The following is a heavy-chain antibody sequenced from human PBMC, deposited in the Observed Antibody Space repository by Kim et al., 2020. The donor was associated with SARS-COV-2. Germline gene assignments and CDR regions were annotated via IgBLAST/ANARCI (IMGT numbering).Heavy chain of an antibody. D-gene: IGHD3-9*01. V-gene: IGHV3-23*01. CDR1: GFTFSSYA. J-gene: IGHJ4*02. CDR2: ISGSGGST. CDR3: AKLIVYDILTGYYTGVGSHFDY. Sequence: GGSLRLSCAASGFTFSSYAMSWVRQAPGKGLEWVSAISGSGGSTYYADSVKGRFTISRDNSKNTLYLQMNSLRAEDTAVYYCAKLIVYDILTGYYTGVGSHFDYWGQGTLVTVSS.